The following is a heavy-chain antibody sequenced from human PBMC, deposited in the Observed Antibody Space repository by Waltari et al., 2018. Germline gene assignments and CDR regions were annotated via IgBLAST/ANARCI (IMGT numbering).Heavy chain of an antibody. D-gene: IGHD6-19*01. CDR3: ARATWGIAVAGTAYYFDY. CDR1: GGPISSYY. CDR2: IYSSGST. V-gene: IGHV4-59*01. J-gene: IGHJ4*02. Sequence: QVQLQESGPGLVKPSETLSLTCTVPGGPISSYYWSWIRQPPGRGLEWIGYIYSSGSTNYNPSLKSRVTISVDTSKNQFSLKLSSVTAADTAVYYCARATWGIAVAGTAYYFDYWGQGTLVTVSS.